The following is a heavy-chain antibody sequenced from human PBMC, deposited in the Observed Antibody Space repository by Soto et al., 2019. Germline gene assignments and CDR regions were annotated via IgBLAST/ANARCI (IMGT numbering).Heavy chain of an antibody. CDR3: AKDSLLIAVAGTSWFDP. Sequence: GGSLRLSCAASGFTFSAFAMNWVRQAPGKGLEWVSAIIGSGVTTYYVDSVKGRFTISRDNSKNTLYLQMNSLRAEDTAVYYCAKDSLLIAVAGTSWFDPWGQGTLVTVSS. CDR1: GFTFSAFA. V-gene: IGHV3-23*01. D-gene: IGHD6-19*01. J-gene: IGHJ5*02. CDR2: IIGSGVTT.